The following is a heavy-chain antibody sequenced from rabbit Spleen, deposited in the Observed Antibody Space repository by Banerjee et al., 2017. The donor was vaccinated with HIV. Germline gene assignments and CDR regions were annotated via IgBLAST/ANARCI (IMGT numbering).Heavy chain of an antibody. D-gene: IGHD4-1*01. CDR1: GFFFINKYV. J-gene: IGHJ6*01. V-gene: IGHV1S45*01. CDR3: ARDLAAIIGWNFGL. Sequence: QEQLVESGGGLVKPGASLTLTCKASGFFFINKYVMCWVRQAPGKGLEWIACINTRTGATAYANWAKGRFTISKASSTTVTLQMTSLTAADTATYFCARDLAAIIGWNFGLWGQGTLVTVS. CDR2: INTRTGAT.